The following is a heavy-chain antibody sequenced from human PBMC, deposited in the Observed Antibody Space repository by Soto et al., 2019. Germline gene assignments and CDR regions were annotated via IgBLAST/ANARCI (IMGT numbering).Heavy chain of an antibody. D-gene: IGHD1-26*01. J-gene: IGHJ4*02. V-gene: IGHV3-7*01. CDR2: IREDGGAK. Sequence: EVQLVESGGDLVQPGGSLRLSCGVSGFIFSDYWMSWVRQAPEEGLEWVATIREDGGAKYYVDSVKGRFTISRDNARNSLFLQMNGLGVEDTAVYYCASPSTSGTTDFWGQGTLVTVSS. CDR3: ASPSTSGTTDF. CDR1: GFIFSDYW.